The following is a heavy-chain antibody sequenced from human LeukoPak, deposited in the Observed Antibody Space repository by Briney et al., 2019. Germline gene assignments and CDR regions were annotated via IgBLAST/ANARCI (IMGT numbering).Heavy chain of an antibody. V-gene: IGHV5-51*01. CDR1: GYSFTSYW. CDR2: IYPGDSDT. Sequence: GKSLKISCKGSGYSFTSYWIGWVRQMPGKGLEWMGIIYPGDSDTRYSPSFQGQVTISADKSISTAYLQWSSLKASDTAMYYCARHSFGDFWSGYSDPYYYYYYMDVWGKGTTVTVSS. D-gene: IGHD3-3*01. CDR3: ARHSFGDFWSGYSDPYYYYYYMDV. J-gene: IGHJ6*03.